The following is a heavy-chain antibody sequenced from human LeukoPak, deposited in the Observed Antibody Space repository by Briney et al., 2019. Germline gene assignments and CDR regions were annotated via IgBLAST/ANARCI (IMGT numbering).Heavy chain of an antibody. D-gene: IGHD3-10*01. CDR1: GLPFEDFA. CDR2: ISWEGDTT. CDR3: TRDTDYGSATNYFDY. Sequence: PGGSLGLSFAASGLPFEDFAMELVRQAPGEGLEWLSLISWEGDTTYYADSVRGRFTISRDNSKNSLYLQMNSLRTEDTAFYYCTRDTDYGSATNYFDYWGQGTLVSVSS. V-gene: IGHV3-43*01. J-gene: IGHJ4*02.